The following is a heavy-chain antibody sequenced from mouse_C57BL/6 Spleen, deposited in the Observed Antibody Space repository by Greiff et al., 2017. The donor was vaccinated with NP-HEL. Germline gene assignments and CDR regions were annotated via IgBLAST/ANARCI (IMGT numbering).Heavy chain of an antibody. D-gene: IGHD2-4*01. CDR1: GYTFTSYW. CDR2: IHPNSGST. J-gene: IGHJ4*01. V-gene: IGHV1-64*01. Sequence: QVQLQQPGAELVKPGASVKLSCKASGYTFTSYWMHWVKQRPGQGLEWIGMIHPNSGSTNYNEKFKSKATLTVDKSSSTAYMQLSSLTSEDSAVYYCARGPLYYDYDHYYAMDYWGQGTSVTVSS. CDR3: ARGPLYYDYDHYYAMDY.